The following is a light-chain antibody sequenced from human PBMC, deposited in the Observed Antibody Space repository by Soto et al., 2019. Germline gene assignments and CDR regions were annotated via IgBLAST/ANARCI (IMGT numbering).Light chain of an antibody. CDR3: AAWDDSLSGPV. CDR1: SSNIGSTF. J-gene: IGLJ2*01. CDR2: RNN. V-gene: IGLV1-47*01. Sequence: QSVLTQSPSASGTPGQRVTICCYGSSSNIGSTFVSWYQQLPGTAPKLLMYRNNQRPSGVPDRFSGSKSGTSASLAISGLRSEDEADYYGAAWDDSLSGPVFGGGTKVTVL.